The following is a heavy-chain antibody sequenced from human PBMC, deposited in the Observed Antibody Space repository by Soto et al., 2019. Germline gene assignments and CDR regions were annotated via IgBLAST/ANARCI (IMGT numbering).Heavy chain of an antibody. D-gene: IGHD4-17*01. Sequence: QVLLVQSGAEVKKPGASVKVSCKASGYTLTRYAVHWVRQAPGQRLEWMGWITAANGDRRYSQKFQGRVTITRDTSASTVYMEVTSLTSEDTAVYYCARGSADGDYLPRNYFEIWGQGTLVTVSS. V-gene: IGHV1-3*01. CDR2: ITAANGDR. J-gene: IGHJ4*02. CDR3: ARGSADGDYLPRNYFEI. CDR1: GYTLTRYA.